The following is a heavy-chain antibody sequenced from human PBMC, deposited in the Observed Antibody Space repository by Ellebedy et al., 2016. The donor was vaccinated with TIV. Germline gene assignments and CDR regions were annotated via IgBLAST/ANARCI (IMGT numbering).Heavy chain of an antibody. Sequence: ASVKVSXKASGYTFTSYDINWVRQATGQGLEWMGWMNPNSGNTGYAQKFQGRVTMTRNTSISTAYMELSSLRSEDTAVYYCARVKTVTTIYYYMDVWGKGTTVTVSS. CDR1: GYTFTSYD. J-gene: IGHJ6*03. V-gene: IGHV1-8*01. D-gene: IGHD4-17*01. CDR3: ARVKTVTTIYYYMDV. CDR2: MNPNSGNT.